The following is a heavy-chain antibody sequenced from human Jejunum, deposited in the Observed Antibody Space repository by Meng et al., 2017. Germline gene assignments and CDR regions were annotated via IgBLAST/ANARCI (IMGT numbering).Heavy chain of an antibody. D-gene: IGHD1-1*01. CDR2: TNPDTGGT. V-gene: IGHV1-2*04. Sequence: QVQLVQSGAEVKKSGASVKVSCKASGYTFTDHYIHWVRQAPGQGLEWMGWTNPDTGGTNYAQKFQGWVTMTRDTSISTAHMELRRLRSDDTAVYYCARDAGSFLDYYFDSWGQGTLVTVSS. J-gene: IGHJ4*02. CDR1: GYTFTDHY. CDR3: ARDAGSFLDYYFDS.